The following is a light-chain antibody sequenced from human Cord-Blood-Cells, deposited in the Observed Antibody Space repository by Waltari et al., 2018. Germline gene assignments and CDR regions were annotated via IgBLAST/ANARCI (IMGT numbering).Light chain of an antibody. CDR1: SSDVGSYNR. Sequence: QSALTQPLSVSGSPGQSVTISCTGTSSDVGSYNRVSWYQQPPGTAPKLMIYEVSNRPSGVPDRFSGSKSGNTASLTISGLQAEDEADYYCSSYTSSSTVFGGGTKLTVL. CDR2: EVS. J-gene: IGLJ2*01. CDR3: SSYTSSSTV. V-gene: IGLV2-18*02.